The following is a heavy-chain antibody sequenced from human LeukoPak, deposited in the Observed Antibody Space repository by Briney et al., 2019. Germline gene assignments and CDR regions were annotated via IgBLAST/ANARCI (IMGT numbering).Heavy chain of an antibody. Sequence: GESLKISCKGSGYSFTSYWIGWVRQMPGKGLVWMGIIYPGDSDTRYSPSFQGQVTISADKSITTAYLQWSSLKASDTAMYYCARLDTTGTTAALFDIWGQGTMVTVSS. J-gene: IGHJ3*02. CDR1: GYSFTSYW. V-gene: IGHV5-51*01. D-gene: IGHD1-1*01. CDR3: ARLDTTGTTAALFDI. CDR2: IYPGDSDT.